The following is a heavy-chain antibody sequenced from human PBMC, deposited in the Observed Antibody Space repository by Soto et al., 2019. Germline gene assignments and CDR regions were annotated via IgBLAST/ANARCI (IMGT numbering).Heavy chain of an antibody. D-gene: IGHD2-15*01. V-gene: IGHV3-33*01. CDR2: IWYDGSSK. CDR1: GFTFSSYG. CDR3: ARDLSGGNFYYYYGMDV. Sequence: QVQLVESGGGVVQPGRSLRLSCAASGFTFSSYGMHWVRQAPGKGLEWVAVIWYDGSSKYYAASLKGRFTISRDNSKNTQYLQMNSPRAEDTAVYYCARDLSGGNFYYYYGMDVSGQGTTVTVSS. J-gene: IGHJ6*02.